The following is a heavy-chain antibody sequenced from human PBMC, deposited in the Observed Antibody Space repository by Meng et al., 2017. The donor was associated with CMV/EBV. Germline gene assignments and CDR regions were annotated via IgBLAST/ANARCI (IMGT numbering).Heavy chain of an antibody. V-gene: IGHV1-2*02. CDR1: ASPFPGSP. Sequence: SASPFPGSPLSSVLPAPGQGLEWPGWVSPNCGGTIYAKKFPARVTMTRDASISTAYMGLSRLTSDDTAVYYCARAHYDSSGYYDFDYWGQGTLVTVSS. CDR2: VSPNCGGT. J-gene: IGHJ4*02. D-gene: IGHD3-22*01. CDR3: ARAHYDSSGYYDFDY.